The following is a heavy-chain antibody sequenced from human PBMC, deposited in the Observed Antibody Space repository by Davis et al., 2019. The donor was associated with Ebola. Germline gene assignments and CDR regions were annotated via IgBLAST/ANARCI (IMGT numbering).Heavy chain of an antibody. Sequence: GESLKISCAASGFTFNSYGMHWVRQAPGKGLEWVAVTSYDGTNKYYADSVKGRSTISRDSSKNTLYLQMNSLRAEDTAVYHCSRDPGYSSGFLSFDPWGQGTPVTVSS. CDR3: SRDPGYSSGFLSFDP. V-gene: IGHV3-30*03. CDR2: TSYDGTNK. D-gene: IGHD3-10*01. CDR1: GFTFNSYG. J-gene: IGHJ5*02.